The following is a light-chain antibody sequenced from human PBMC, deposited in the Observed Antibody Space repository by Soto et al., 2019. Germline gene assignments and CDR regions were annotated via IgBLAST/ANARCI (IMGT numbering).Light chain of an antibody. Sequence: DIQMTQSPSSLSASVGDRVTITCRASQSISSYLNWYQQKPGKAPKLLIYAASSLQSGVPSRFSGSGSGTDFTLTISSLRPEDFATYYCQQSYSTRVTFGPGTKVDIK. V-gene: IGKV1-39*01. CDR1: QSISSY. J-gene: IGKJ3*01. CDR3: QQSYSTRVT. CDR2: AAS.